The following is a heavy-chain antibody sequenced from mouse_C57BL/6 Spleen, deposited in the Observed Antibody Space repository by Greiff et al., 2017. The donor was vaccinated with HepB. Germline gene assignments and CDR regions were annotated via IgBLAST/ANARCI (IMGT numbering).Heavy chain of an antibody. D-gene: IGHD1-1*01. CDR2: IDPSDSYT. CDR1: GYTFTSYW. CDR3: ARKGIYYSYVY. Sequence: QVQLKQPGAELVMPGASVKLSCKASGYTFTSYWMHWVKQRPGQGLEWIGEIDPSDSYTNYNQKFKGKSTLTVDKSSSTAYMQLSSLTSEDSAVYYCARKGIYYSYVYWGQGTLVTVSA. J-gene: IGHJ3*01. V-gene: IGHV1-69*01.